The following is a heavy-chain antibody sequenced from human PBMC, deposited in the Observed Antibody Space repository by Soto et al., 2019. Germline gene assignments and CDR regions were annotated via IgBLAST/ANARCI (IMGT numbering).Heavy chain of an antibody. CDR3: ARDQIGKYSYGSGSIGLYHYYGMDV. CDR1: GYTFTSYG. Sequence: GASVKVSCKASGYTFTSYGISWVRQAPGQGLEWMGWISAYNGNTNYAQKLQGRVTMTTDTSTSTAYMELRSLRSDDTAVYYCARDQIGKYSYGSGSIGLYHYYGMDVWG. J-gene: IGHJ6*02. CDR2: ISAYNGNT. V-gene: IGHV1-18*01. D-gene: IGHD3-10*01.